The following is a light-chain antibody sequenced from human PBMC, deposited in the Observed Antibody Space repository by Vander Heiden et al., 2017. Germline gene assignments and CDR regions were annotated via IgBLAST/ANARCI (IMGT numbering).Light chain of an antibody. CDR1: QSISSW. CDR3: QQYNSYLYT. CDR2: KAS. J-gene: IGKJ2*01. Sequence: IPITQSPSPLSASVGDRVTISCRASQSISSWLAWYQQKPGKAPKLLIYKASSLESGVPSRFSGSGSGTEFTLTISSLQPDDFATYYCQQYNSYLYTFGQGTKLEIK. V-gene: IGKV1-5*03.